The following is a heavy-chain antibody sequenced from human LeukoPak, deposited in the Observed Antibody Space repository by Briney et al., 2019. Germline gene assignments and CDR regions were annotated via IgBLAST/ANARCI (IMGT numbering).Heavy chain of an antibody. Sequence: GGSLRLSCAASGFTFSTYDFHWVRQTTGKGLEWVSATGTSGDTWYSGSVKGRFTISRENAKSSMYLQMNSLRVGDTAVYYCARQNRNGFDYWGQGTLVTVSS. CDR2: TGTSGDT. J-gene: IGHJ4*02. V-gene: IGHV3-13*01. D-gene: IGHD2-8*01. CDR3: ARQNRNGFDY. CDR1: GFTFSTYD.